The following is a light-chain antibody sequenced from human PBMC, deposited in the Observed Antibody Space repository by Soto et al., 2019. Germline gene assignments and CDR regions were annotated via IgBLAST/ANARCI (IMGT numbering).Light chain of an antibody. Sequence: DIQMTQSPSTLSASVGDRVTITCRASQNINNWLAWYQQKPGKAPKLLTYDASSLASGVPLRFSGSGSGTEFMLTISSLQPDDFATYYCQQLNAHFGPGTKVDIK. CDR1: QNINNW. CDR3: QQLNAH. J-gene: IGKJ3*01. CDR2: DAS. V-gene: IGKV1-5*01.